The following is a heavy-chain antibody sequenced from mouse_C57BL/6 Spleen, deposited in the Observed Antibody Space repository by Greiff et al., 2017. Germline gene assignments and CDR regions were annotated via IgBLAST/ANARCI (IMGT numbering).Heavy chain of an antibody. CDR3: ARSGGDYDEEYYYAMDY. J-gene: IGHJ4*01. CDR1: GYTFTSYG. D-gene: IGHD2-4*01. V-gene: IGHV1-81*01. Sequence: LVESGAELARPGASVKLSCKASGYTFTSYGISWVKQRTGQGLEWIGEIYPRSGNTYYNEKFKGKATLTADKSSSTAYMELRSLTSEDSAVYFCARSGGDYDEEYYYAMDYWGQGTSVTVSS. CDR2: IYPRSGNT.